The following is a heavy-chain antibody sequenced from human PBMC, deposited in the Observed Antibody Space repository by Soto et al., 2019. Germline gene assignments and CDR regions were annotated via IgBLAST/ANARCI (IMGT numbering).Heavy chain of an antibody. V-gene: IGHV3-74*01. CDR2: INSDGSST. Sequence: GSLRLSCAASGFTFSSYWMHWVRQAPGKGLVWVSRINSDGSSTSYADSVKGRFTISRDNSKNTLYLQMNSLRPEDTAVYYCAKEGALGLYYFDYWGQGTLVTVSS. J-gene: IGHJ4*02. CDR1: GFTFSSYW. D-gene: IGHD3-10*01. CDR3: AKEGALGLYYFDY.